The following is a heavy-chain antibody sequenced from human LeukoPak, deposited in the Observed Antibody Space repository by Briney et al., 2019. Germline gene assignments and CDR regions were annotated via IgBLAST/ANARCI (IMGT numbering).Heavy chain of an antibody. CDR1: GFTFSSYG. CDR2: IWYDGDYG. CDR3: AREGSPHYYHSGSYNNWFDP. D-gene: IGHD3-10*01. V-gene: IGHV3-33*01. Sequence: GGSLRLSCAASGFTFSSYGIHWVRQAPGKGLEWVAVIWYDGDYGYYADSAKGRFTMSRDNSKNTVYLEMNSLRAEDTAVYYCAREGSPHYYHSGSYNNWFDPWGQGTLVTVSS. J-gene: IGHJ5*02.